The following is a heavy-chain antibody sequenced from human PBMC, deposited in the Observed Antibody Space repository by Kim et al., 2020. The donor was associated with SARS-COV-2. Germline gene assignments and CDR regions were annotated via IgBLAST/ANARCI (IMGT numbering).Heavy chain of an antibody. D-gene: IGHD4-17*01. Sequence: YAQKLQGRVTMTTDTSTSTAYMELRSLRSDDTAVYYCARTTVTIFRAFDIWGQGTMVTVSS. J-gene: IGHJ3*02. V-gene: IGHV1-18*01. CDR3: ARTTVTIFRAFDI.